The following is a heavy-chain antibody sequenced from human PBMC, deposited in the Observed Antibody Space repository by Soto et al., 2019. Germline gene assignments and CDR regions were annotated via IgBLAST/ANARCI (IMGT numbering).Heavy chain of an antibody. V-gene: IGHV1-2*02. CDR2: INPATGAA. CDR3: ARGGGVGVAGSAAFDM. J-gene: IGHJ3*02. D-gene: IGHD6-19*01. CDR1: GYPVTAYY. Sequence: QLHLVQSGAVVKKPGASVTVSCSASGYPVTAYYMHWVRQAPGRGLEWMGGINPATGAAKYTQTLRGRVTMSRDTATATVFMDLGGPTSEGPAGFFWARGGGVGVAGSAAFDMWGQGTLVTVSS.